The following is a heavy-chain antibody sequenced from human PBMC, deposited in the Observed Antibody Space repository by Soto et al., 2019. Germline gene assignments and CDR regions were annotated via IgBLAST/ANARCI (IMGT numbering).Heavy chain of an antibody. V-gene: IGHV1-69*01. CDR2: IIPIFGTA. CDR3: ARRGYSYGAYYYYYGMDV. D-gene: IGHD5-18*01. J-gene: IGHJ6*01. CDR1: GGTFSSYA. Sequence: QVQLVQSGAEVKKPGSSVKVSCKASGGTFSSYAISWVRQAPGQGLEWMGGIIPIFGTANYAQKFQGRVTITAVESTSQDYMELSSLRSEGRAVYYCARRGYSYGAYYYYYGMDVWGQGTTVTVSS.